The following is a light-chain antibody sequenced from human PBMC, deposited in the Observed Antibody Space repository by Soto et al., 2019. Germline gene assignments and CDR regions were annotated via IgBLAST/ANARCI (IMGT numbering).Light chain of an antibody. Sequence: EIVLTQSPGTLSLSPGERGTFSCKASQSVSSNFLAWYQRKPGQAPRLLIYGASYRATDIPYRFSGSGSGTDFTLTITRLEPDDFAVYYCQQYGTSPPTFGQGTKVEI. CDR3: QQYGTSPPT. CDR1: QSVSSNF. V-gene: IGKV3-20*01. CDR2: GAS. J-gene: IGKJ1*01.